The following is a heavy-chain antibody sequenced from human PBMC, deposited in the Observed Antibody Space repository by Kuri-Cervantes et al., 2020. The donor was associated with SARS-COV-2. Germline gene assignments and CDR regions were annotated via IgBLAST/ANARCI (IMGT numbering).Heavy chain of an antibody. V-gene: IGHV4-34*01. J-gene: IGHJ1*01. CDR3: AKRGATTVTTFTSLAEVGFQH. D-gene: IGHD4-17*01. Sequence: SETLSLTCAVYGGSFSGYYWSWIRQPPGKGLEWIGGINHSGSTNYNPSLKSRVTISVDTSKNQFSLKLSSVTAADTAVYYCAKRGATTVTTFTSLAEVGFQHWGQGTLVTVSS. CDR1: GGSFSGYY. CDR2: INHSGST.